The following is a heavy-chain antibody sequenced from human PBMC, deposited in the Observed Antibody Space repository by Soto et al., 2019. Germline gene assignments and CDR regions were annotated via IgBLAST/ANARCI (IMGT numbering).Heavy chain of an antibody. V-gene: IGHV3-23*01. CDR3: AKSDYVHYWDFDL. CDR2: ISGSGGST. CDR1: GFTFSSYA. J-gene: IGHJ2*01. D-gene: IGHD4-17*01. Sequence: EVQLLESGGGLVQPGGSLRLSCAASGFTFSSYAMSWVRQAQGKGLEWVSAISGSGGSTYYAASVKGRFTISRDNSKNTLYLQMNSLRAEDTAVYYWAKSDYVHYWDFDLLGRCTLVTVSS.